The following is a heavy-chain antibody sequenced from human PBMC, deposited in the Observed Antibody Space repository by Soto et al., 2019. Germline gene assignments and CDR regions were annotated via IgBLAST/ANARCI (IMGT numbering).Heavy chain of an antibody. Sequence: SETLSLTCAVYGGSFSGYYWSWIRQPPGKGLEWIGEINHSGSTNYNPSLKSRVTISVDTSKNQFSLKLSSVTAADTAVYYCARGNYNYYYYYGMDVRGQGTTVTVSS. CDR1: GGSFSGYY. CDR2: INHSGST. V-gene: IGHV4-34*01. D-gene: IGHD1-7*01. J-gene: IGHJ6*02. CDR3: ARGNYNYYYYYGMDV.